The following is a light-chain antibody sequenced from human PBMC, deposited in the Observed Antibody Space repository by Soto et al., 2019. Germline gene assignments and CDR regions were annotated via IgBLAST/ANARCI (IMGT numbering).Light chain of an antibody. CDR1: QSISSW. CDR3: QQYNSYSGT. J-gene: IGKJ1*01. Sequence: DIQMTQSPSTLSASVGDRVTITCRASQSISSWLAWYQQKPGKAPKLLIYDASSLESGVPSRFSGSGSGTEFTLTSSSLQPDDFGTYYCQQYNSYSGTFGQGTKVEIK. CDR2: DAS. V-gene: IGKV1-5*01.